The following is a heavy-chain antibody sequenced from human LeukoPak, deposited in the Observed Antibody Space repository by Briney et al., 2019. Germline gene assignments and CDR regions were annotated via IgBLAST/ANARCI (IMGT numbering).Heavy chain of an antibody. Sequence: SVKVSCKASGGTFSSYAISWVRQAPGQGLEWMGGIIPIFGTANYAQKFQGRVTITTDESTSTAYMELSSLRSEDTAVYYCARDRRSDFWSGYYPRWFDPWGQGTLVTVSS. CDR1: GGTFSSYA. J-gene: IGHJ5*02. CDR3: ARDRRSDFWSGYYPRWFDP. V-gene: IGHV1-69*05. CDR2: IIPIFGTA. D-gene: IGHD3-3*01.